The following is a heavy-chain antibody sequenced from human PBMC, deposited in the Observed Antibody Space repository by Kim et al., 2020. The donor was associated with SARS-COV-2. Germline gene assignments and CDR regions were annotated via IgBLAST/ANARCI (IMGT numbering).Heavy chain of an antibody. D-gene: IGHD6-6*01. CDR2: INHSGST. CDR3: ASRVAARPWDY. V-gene: IGHV4-34*01. J-gene: IGHJ4*02. CDR1: GGSFSGYY. Sequence: SETLSLTCAVYGGSFSGYYWSWIRQPPGKGLEWIGEINHSGSTNYNPSLKSRVTISVDTSKNQFSLKLSSVTAADTAVYYCASRVAARPWDYWGQGTLVTVSS.